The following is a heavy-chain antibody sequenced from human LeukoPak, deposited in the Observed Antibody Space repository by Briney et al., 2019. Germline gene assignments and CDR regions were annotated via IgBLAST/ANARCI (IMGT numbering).Heavy chain of an antibody. CDR3: ASADGYKIDY. Sequence: PSETLSLTCAVYGGSFSGYYWSWIRQPPGKGLEWIGNIYYGGSTYYNPSLKSRVSISVDTSNNQFSLKVSSVTAADTAVYYCASADGYKIDYWGQGTLVTVSS. V-gene: IGHV4-34*01. J-gene: IGHJ4*02. D-gene: IGHD5-24*01. CDR1: GGSFSGYY. CDR2: IYYGGST.